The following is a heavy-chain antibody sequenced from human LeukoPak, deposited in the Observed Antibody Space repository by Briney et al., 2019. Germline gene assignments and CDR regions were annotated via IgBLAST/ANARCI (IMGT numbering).Heavy chain of an antibody. J-gene: IGHJ4*02. CDR3: ARVFSGWYFYFDN. V-gene: IGHV3-74*01. D-gene: IGHD6-19*01. Sequence: GGSLRLSCAASGFTFSSYWMHWVRQAPGKGLMWVSRINSDGSSTTYADSVKGRFTISRDNAKNTLYLQMNSLRAEDTAVYYCARVFSGWYFYFDNWGQGTLVTVSS. CDR1: GFTFSSYW. CDR2: INSDGSST.